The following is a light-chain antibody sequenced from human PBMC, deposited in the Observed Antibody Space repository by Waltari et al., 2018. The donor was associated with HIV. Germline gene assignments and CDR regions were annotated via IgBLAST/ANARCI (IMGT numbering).Light chain of an antibody. CDR2: GAS. CDR1: QSVSSSY. V-gene: IGKV3-20*01. CDR3: QHFDTSLPKYT. J-gene: IGKJ4*01. Sequence: EFVLTQSPGTLSLSPGERATLSCRASQSVSSSYLAWYQQRPGQAPRLLIYGASSRAAGIPDRFTGSGSGTDFTLTISRLEPEDFAVYYCQHFDTSLPKYTFGGGTKVEIK.